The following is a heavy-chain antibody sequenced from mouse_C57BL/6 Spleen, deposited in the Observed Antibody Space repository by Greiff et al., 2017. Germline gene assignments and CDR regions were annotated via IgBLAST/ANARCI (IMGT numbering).Heavy chain of an antibody. CDR2: IHPNSGST. Sequence: QVQLQQPGAELVKPGASVKLSCKASGYTFTSSWMHWVKQRPGQGLEWIGMIHPNSGSTNYNEKFKSKATLTVDKSSSTAYMQLSSLTSEDSAVYYCAGSGYYGSSYWYFDVWGTGTTVTVSS. CDR3: AGSGYYGSSYWYFDV. J-gene: IGHJ1*03. V-gene: IGHV1-64*01. D-gene: IGHD1-1*01. CDR1: GYTFTSSW.